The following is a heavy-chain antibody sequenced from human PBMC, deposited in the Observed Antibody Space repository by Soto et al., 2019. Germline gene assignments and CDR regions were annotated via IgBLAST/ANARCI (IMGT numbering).Heavy chain of an antibody. CDR3: AGDMGFGLSDY. V-gene: IGHV1-3*01. Sequence: QVQLVQSGAEVKKPGASVKVSCKASGYTFTSYAMHWVRQAPGQRLEWMGWINAGNGNTKYSQKLQGRVTITRDTSASMAYMELRSVRSEDRAVYYCAGDMGFGLSDYWGQGTLVTVSP. D-gene: IGHD3-10*01. J-gene: IGHJ4*02. CDR2: INAGNGNT. CDR1: GYTFTSYA.